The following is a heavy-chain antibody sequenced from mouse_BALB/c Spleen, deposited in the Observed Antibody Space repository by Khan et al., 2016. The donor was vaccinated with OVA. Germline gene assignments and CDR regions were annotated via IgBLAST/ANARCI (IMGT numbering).Heavy chain of an antibody. Sequence: VQLQQSGAELVRPGALVKLSCKGSGFNIKDYYMQWVKQRPEQGLEWIGWIDPENGNSIYDPKFQGKASITADTSSNTAYLQLSSLTSEDTADYYCAISILLYFAYWGQGTTLTVSS. V-gene: IGHV14-1*02. CDR3: AISILLYFAY. CDR1: GFNIKDYY. D-gene: IGHD2-3*01. J-gene: IGHJ2*01. CDR2: IDPENGNS.